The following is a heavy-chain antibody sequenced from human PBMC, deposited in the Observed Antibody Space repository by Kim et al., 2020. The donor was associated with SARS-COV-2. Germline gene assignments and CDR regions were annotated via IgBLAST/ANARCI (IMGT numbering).Heavy chain of an antibody. V-gene: IGHV3-48*02. D-gene: IGHD3-10*01. CDR1: GFTFNSYS. J-gene: IGHJ4*02. CDR2: ISPITGPI. CDR3: ARSRALRGVTPDY. Sequence: GGSLRLSCAASGFTFNSYSMNWVRQAPGKGLELISFISPITGPICYADSVKGRFTISRDNVNNLLYLQMNSLRDDDTAIYYCARSRALRGVTPDYWGQGTLVTVSS.